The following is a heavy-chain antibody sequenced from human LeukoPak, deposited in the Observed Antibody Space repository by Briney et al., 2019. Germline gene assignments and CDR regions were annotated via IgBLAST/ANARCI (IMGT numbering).Heavy chain of an antibody. CDR2: IYSGGAI. J-gene: IGHJ4*02. CDR1: GFAGVSNY. Sequence: GGSLRLSCVASGFAGVSNYMSWVRQAPGKGLEWVSLIYSGGAIRYADSVKGRFTISRDSSKNTLFLQMNDLTVEDTARYYCARRTGNWGQGILVTVSS. CDR3: ARRTGN. D-gene: IGHD1-14*01. V-gene: IGHV3-53*01.